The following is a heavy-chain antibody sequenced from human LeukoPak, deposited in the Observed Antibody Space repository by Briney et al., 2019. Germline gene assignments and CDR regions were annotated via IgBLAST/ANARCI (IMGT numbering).Heavy chain of an antibody. J-gene: IGHJ6*04. CDR1: GFTLSAYD. CDR3: ARDDASTARASGMDV. CDR2: ISRDSAFV. D-gene: IGHD6-6*01. Sequence: GGSLRLSCAASGFTLSAYDMNWVRQAPGKGLEWVSYISRDSAFVYYADSVKGRLTISRDNAKNSLYLQMESLRGEDTAVYYCARDDASTARASGMDVWGIGTTVTVSS. V-gene: IGHV3-21*01.